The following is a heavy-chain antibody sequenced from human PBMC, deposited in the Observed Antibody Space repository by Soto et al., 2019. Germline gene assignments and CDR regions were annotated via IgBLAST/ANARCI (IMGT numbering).Heavy chain of an antibody. D-gene: IGHD4-17*01. V-gene: IGHV4-59*01. CDR1: VGSISSYY. J-gene: IGHJ6*02. CDR2: IYYSGST. CDR3: ARSGDYYYYYGMDV. Sequence: PLSLTCTVSVGSISSYYWSWIRQSPGKGLEWIGYIYYSGSTNYNASLKSRVTISVDTSKNQFSLKLSSVTAADTAVYYCARSGDYYYYYGMDVWGQGTTVTVSS.